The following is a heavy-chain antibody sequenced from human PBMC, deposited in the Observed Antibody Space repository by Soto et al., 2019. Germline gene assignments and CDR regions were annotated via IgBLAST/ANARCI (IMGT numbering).Heavy chain of an antibody. Sequence: GGSLRLSCAASGFTFSSYGMHWVRQAPGKGLEWVAVIWYDGSNKYYADSVKGRFTISRDNSKNTLYLQMNSLRAEDTAVYYCARPRGNYYDSSGYYFDAEYFQHWGQGTLVT. CDR1: GFTFSSYG. V-gene: IGHV3-33*01. CDR3: ARPRGNYYDSSGYYFDAEYFQH. CDR2: IWYDGSNK. D-gene: IGHD3-22*01. J-gene: IGHJ1*01.